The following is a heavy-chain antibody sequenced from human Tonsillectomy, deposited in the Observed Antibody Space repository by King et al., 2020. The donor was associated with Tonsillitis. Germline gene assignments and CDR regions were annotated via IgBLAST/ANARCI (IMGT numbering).Heavy chain of an antibody. CDR1: GFTFGDYA. D-gene: IGHD5-18*01. V-gene: IGHV3-49*04. Sequence: VQLVESGGGLVQPGRSLRLSCTASGFTFGDYAMAWVRQAPGKGLEWVGYIRSKPYGGTTDYAASVKGRFTISRDDSKSIAYLQMNSLKTEDTAVYYCSRDPPLVFGVSYGGMDVWGQGTTVTVAS. CDR3: SRDPPLVFGVSYGGMDV. CDR2: IRSKPYGGTT. J-gene: IGHJ6*02.